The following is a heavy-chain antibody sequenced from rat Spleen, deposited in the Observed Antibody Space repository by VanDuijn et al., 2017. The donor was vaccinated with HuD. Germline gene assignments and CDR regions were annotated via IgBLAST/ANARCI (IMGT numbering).Heavy chain of an antibody. CDR1: GFTFSDYA. D-gene: IGHD1-9*01. V-gene: IGHV5S10*01. CDR3: VTTYFGYGYFDY. CDR2: IVFDSSCI. J-gene: IGHJ2*01. Sequence: EVQLVESGGGLVQPGNSLKLSCAASGFTFSDYAMAWVRQSPEKGLEWVATIVFDSSCIYYRTSVKGRFTFSRDNTRNTLYLQMDSLKSEDTATYYCVTTYFGYGYFDYWGQGVLVTVSS.